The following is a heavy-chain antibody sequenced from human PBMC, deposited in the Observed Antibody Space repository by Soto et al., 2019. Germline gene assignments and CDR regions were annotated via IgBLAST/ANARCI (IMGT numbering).Heavy chain of an antibody. V-gene: IGHV4-39*07. CDR1: GGSISSSSYY. Sequence: SETLSLTCTVSGGSISSSSYYWGWIRQPPGKGLEWIGIIFYSGSTYYNPSLKSRVTISVDTSKNQFSLNLSSVTAADTAVYYCARSPYGDYYPAFDIWGQGTMVTVSS. J-gene: IGHJ3*02. CDR3: ARSPYGDYYPAFDI. D-gene: IGHD4-17*01. CDR2: IFYSGST.